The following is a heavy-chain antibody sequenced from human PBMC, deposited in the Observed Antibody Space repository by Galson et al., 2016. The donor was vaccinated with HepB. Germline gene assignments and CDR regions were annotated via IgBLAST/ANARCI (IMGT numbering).Heavy chain of an antibody. V-gene: IGHV4-59*08. J-gene: IGHJ4*02. CDR1: GDSISSFY. CDR3: ARASSRCAYYFDY. CDR2: IYFSGNT. Sequence: SETLSLTCAVSGDSISSFYWSWIRQPPGKGLEWIGDIYFSGNTKYNPSLKSRVTISGDSSKNQFSLKLSSVTAADTAVYYCARASSRCAYYFDYWDQGTLVTVSS. D-gene: IGHD2-8*01.